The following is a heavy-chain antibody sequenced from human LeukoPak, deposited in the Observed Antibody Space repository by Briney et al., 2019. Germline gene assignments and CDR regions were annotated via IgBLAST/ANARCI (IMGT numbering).Heavy chain of an antibody. V-gene: IGHV1-69*05. J-gene: IGHJ4*02. CDR2: IIPIFGTA. D-gene: IGHD3-9*01. Sequence: ASVKVSCKASGYTFTSYGISWVRQAPGQGLEWMGGIIPIFGTANYAQKFQGRVTITTDESTSTAYMELSSLRSEDTAVYYCARARDYDILTGYDCWGQGTLVTVSS. CDR1: GYTFTSYG. CDR3: ARARDYDILTGYDC.